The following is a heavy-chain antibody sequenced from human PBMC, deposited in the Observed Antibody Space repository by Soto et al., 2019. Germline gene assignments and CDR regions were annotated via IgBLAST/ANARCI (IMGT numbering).Heavy chain of an antibody. D-gene: IGHD3-3*01. V-gene: IGHV4-59*08. Sequence: SETLSLTCTVSGGSISSYYWSWIRRPPGKGLEWIGYIYYSGSTNYNPSLKSRVTISVDTSKNQFSLKLSSVTAADTAVYYCARLLWSGYYTYYYYYYMDVWGKGTTVTVSS. CDR3: ARLLWSGYYTYYYYYYMDV. CDR2: IYYSGST. J-gene: IGHJ6*03. CDR1: GGSISSYY.